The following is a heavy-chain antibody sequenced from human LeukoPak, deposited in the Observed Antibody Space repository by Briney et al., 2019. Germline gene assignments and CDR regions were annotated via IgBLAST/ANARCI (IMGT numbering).Heavy chain of an antibody. V-gene: IGHV3-21*01. CDR2: ISSSSSYI. CDR3: ARESTVTTGPLYFSYYMDV. D-gene: IGHD4-17*01. CDR1: GFTFSSYS. J-gene: IGHJ6*03. Sequence: LSCAASGFTFSSYSMNWVRQAPGKGVEWVSSISSSSSYIYYADSVKGRFTISRDNAKNSLYLKMSRLRAEDTAVYYSARESTVTTGPLYFSYYMDVWGNGTTVTVSS.